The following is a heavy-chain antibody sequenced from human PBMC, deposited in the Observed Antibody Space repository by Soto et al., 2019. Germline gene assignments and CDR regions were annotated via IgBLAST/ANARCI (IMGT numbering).Heavy chain of an antibody. CDR1: GFTFSTYW. CDR2: ISSDGSST. Sequence: EVQLVESGGDLVQPGGSLRLSCAASGFTFSTYWMHWVRQAPGKGLVWVSRISSDGSSTLYADSVKGRFTVSRDNAKNTLYLQMNSLRVEDTAVYYSARVPTTTAVDNLKYYYYMDVWGKGTTVTVSS. V-gene: IGHV3-74*01. D-gene: IGHD1-1*01. CDR3: ARVPTTTAVDNLKYYYYMDV. J-gene: IGHJ6*03.